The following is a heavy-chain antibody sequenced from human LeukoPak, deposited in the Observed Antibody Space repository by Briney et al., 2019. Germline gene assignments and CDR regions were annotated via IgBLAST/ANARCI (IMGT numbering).Heavy chain of an antibody. CDR2: ISSNGGST. CDR3: ARANFSGSYYAFDY. V-gene: IGHV3-64*01. J-gene: IGHJ4*02. D-gene: IGHD1-26*01. Sequence: GGSLRLSCEASGFTFSSYAMHWVRQAPGKGLEYVSAISSNGGSTYYANSVKGRFTISRDNSKNTLYLQMGSLRAEDMAVYYCARANFSGSYYAFDYWGQGTLVTVSS. CDR1: GFTFSSYA.